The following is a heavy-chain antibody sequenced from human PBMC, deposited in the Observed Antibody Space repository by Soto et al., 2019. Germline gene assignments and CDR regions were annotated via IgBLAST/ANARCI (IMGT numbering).Heavy chain of an antibody. J-gene: IGHJ6*02. CDR3: ASFLYDFWSGHLGLYGMDV. Sequence: GGSLRVSCAASGFTFSSYSMNWVRQAPGKGLEWVSSISSSSSYIYYADSVKGRFTISRDNAKNSLYLQMNNLRAEDTAVYYCASFLYDFWSGHLGLYGMDVWGQGTTVTVSS. CDR1: GFTFSSYS. D-gene: IGHD3-3*01. CDR2: ISSSSSYI. V-gene: IGHV3-21*01.